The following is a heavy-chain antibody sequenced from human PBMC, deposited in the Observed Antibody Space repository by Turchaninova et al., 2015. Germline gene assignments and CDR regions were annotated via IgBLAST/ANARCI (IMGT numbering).Heavy chain of an antibody. V-gene: IGHV4-59*01. Sequence: QVQLQESGPGLVKPSSTLSPTCTFSGGTISSYSWSWIRQPPGKGLGWIGYIYYSGSTNYNPSLKSRVTISVDTSKNQFSLKLSSVTAADTAVYYCARDWDGALDIWGQGTMVTVSS. J-gene: IGHJ3*02. CDR1: GGTISSYS. CDR3: ARDWDGALDI. D-gene: IGHD1-26*01. CDR2: IYYSGST.